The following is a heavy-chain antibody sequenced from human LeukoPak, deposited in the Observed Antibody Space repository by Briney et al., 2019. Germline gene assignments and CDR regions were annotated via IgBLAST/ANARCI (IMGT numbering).Heavy chain of an antibody. Sequence: EASVKVSCKASGGTFSSYTISWVRQAPGQGLEWMGRIIPILGIANYAQKFQGRVTITADKSTSTAYMELSSLRSDDTAVYYCARDAFYYYGSGSYDPRFDYWGQGTLVTVSS. CDR1: GGTFSSYT. D-gene: IGHD3-10*01. CDR3: ARDAFYYYGSGSYDPRFDY. J-gene: IGHJ4*02. CDR2: IIPILGIA. V-gene: IGHV1-69*04.